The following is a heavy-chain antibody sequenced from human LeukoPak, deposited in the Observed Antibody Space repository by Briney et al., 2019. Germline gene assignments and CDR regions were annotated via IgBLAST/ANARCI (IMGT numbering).Heavy chain of an antibody. CDR3: ARDQPYYYDSSGPYYFDY. D-gene: IGHD3-22*01. J-gene: IGHJ4*02. V-gene: IGHV3-30-3*01. Sequence: GGSLRLSCAASGFTFSSYAMHWVRQAPGKGLEWVAVISYDGSNKYYADSVKGRFTISRDNSKNTLYLQMNSLRAEDTAVYYCARDQPYYYDSSGPYYFDYWGQGTLVTVSS. CDR1: GFTFSSYA. CDR2: ISYDGSNK.